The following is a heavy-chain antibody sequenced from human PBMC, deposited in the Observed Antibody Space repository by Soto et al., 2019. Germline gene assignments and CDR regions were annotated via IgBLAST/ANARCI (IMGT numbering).Heavy chain of an antibody. Sequence: PSETLSLTCTVSGGSISSGDYYWSWIRQPPGKGLEWIGYIYYSGRTYYNPSLKSRVAISVDTSKNQFSLKLSSVTAADTAVYYCARSPMPQTYTPMGPVHDSGQGTIFTIYS. D-gene: IGHD5-18*01. CDR1: GGSISSGDYY. J-gene: IGHJ4*03. CDR2: IYYSGRT. CDR3: ARSPMPQTYTPMGPVHD. V-gene: IGHV4-30-4*01.